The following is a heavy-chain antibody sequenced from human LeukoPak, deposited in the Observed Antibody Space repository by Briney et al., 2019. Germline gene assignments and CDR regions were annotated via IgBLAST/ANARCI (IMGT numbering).Heavy chain of an antibody. J-gene: IGHJ4*02. V-gene: IGHV1-18*01. D-gene: IGHD1-26*01. CDR1: GYTFTSYG. Sequence: AASVKVSCTASGYTFTSYGISWVRQAPGQGLEWMGWISAYNGYTNYAQKLQGRVTMTTDTSTSTAYMELRSLRSDDTAVYYCARDGRIVGAIIAYYFDYWGQGTLVTVSS. CDR3: ARDGRIVGAIIAYYFDY. CDR2: ISAYNGYT.